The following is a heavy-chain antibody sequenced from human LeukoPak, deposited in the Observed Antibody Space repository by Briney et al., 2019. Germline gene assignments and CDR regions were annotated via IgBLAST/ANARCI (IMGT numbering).Heavy chain of an antibody. CDR1: GFTFSTYA. CDR3: AKAHTYYYDSSVHFDY. V-gene: IGHV3-23*01. Sequence: GGSLRPSCAASGFTFSTYAMSWVRQAPGKGLEWVSAISGSGGSTFYADSVKGRFTISRDTSKNTLYLQMNTLRAEDTAVYYCAKAHTYYYDSSVHFDYWGQGTLVTVSS. D-gene: IGHD3-22*01. J-gene: IGHJ4*02. CDR2: ISGSGGST.